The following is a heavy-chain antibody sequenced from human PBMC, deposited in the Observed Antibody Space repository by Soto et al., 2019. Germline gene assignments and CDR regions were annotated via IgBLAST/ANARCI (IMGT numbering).Heavy chain of an antibody. Sequence: EVQLVESGGGLVQPGGSLRLSCAASGFTVSSNYMSWVRQAPGKGLEWVSVIYSGGSTYYADSVKGRFTISRNNSKNTLYHQMNSLRAEDTAVYYCARSYSWVEAFDIGGQGTMVTVSS. CDR2: IYSGGST. V-gene: IGHV3-66*01. J-gene: IGHJ3*02. D-gene: IGHD2-21*01. CDR1: GFTVSSNY. CDR3: ARSYSWVEAFDI.